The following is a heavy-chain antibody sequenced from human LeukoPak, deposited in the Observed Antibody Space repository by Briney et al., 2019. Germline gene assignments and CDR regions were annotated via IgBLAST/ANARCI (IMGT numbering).Heavy chain of an antibody. CDR1: GFTFSSYW. CDR3: ARRYCSSTSCLYYYYGMDV. CDR2: INSDGSST. V-gene: IGHV3-74*01. D-gene: IGHD2-2*01. Sequence: PGGSLRLSCAASGFTFSSYWMHWVRQAPGKGLVRVSRINSDGSSTSYADSVKGRFTISRDNAKNTLYLQMNSLRAEDTAVYYCARRYCSSTSCLYYYYGMDVWGQGTTVTVSS. J-gene: IGHJ6*02.